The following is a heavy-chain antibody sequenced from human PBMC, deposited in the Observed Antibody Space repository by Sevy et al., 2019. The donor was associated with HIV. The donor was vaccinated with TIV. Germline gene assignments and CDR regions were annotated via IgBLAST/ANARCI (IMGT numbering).Heavy chain of an antibody. D-gene: IGHD2-8*01. Sequence: GGSLRLSCAASGFPFSKYSMSWIRRTPGKGLEWVASFSFGCGQINYADSVKGRFTISRDDSRNTFYLQMNSLRSDDTAIYYCAREGCTRPHDYWGQGTVVTVSS. V-gene: IGHV3-21*04. CDR3: AREGCTRPHDY. CDR2: FSFGCGQI. J-gene: IGHJ4*02. CDR1: GFPFSKYS.